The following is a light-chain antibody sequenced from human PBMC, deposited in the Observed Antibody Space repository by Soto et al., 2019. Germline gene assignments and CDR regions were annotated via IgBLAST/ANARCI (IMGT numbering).Light chain of an antibody. V-gene: IGLV2-14*01. J-gene: IGLJ1*01. CDR1: SSDVGAYNY. CDR3: TSYTSSGTYV. CDR2: DVN. Sequence: QSALTQPASVSGSPGQSITISCTGTSSDVGAYNYVSWYQQHPGEAPKFMIFDVNNRPSGVSNRFSGSKSGNTASLTISGLQAEDEADYHCTSYTSSGTYVFGTGTKLTVL.